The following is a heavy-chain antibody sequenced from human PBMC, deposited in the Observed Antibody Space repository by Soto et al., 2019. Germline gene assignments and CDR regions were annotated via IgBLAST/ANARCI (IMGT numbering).Heavy chain of an antibody. CDR2: IYWDDDK. J-gene: IGHJ5*02. CDR1: GFSLSTSGVG. V-gene: IGHV2-5*02. CDR3: AGLTITEVALGFDP. Sequence: SGPTLVNPTQTLTLTCIFSGFSLSTSGVGVGWIRQPPGKALEWLALIYWDDDKRYSPSLKSRLTITKDTSKNQVVLTMTNMDPVDTASYYCAGLTITEVALGFDPWGQGILVTVSS. D-gene: IGHD3-10*01.